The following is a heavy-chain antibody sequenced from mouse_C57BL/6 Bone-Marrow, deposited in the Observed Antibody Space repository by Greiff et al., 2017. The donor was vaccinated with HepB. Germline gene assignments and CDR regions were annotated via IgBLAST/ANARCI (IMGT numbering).Heavy chain of an antibody. Sequence: DVKLVESGGDLVKPGGSLKLSCAASGFTFSSYGMSWVRQTPDKRLEWVATISSGGSYTYYPDSVKGRFTISRDNAKNTLYLQMSSLKSEDTAMYYCARITTVWYFDVWGTGTTVTVSS. D-gene: IGHD1-1*01. CDR3: ARITTVWYFDV. J-gene: IGHJ1*03. V-gene: IGHV5-6*02. CDR2: ISSGGSYT. CDR1: GFTFSSYG.